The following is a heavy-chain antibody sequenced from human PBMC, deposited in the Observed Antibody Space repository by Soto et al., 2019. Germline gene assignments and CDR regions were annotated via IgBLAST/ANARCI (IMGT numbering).Heavy chain of an antibody. CDR3: AKDMGQDIVVVPAAILPPYGMDV. D-gene: IGHD2-2*02. V-gene: IGHV3-9*01. J-gene: IGHJ6*02. CDR2: ISWNSGSI. CDR1: GGSISSYY. Sequence: LSLTCTVSGGSISSYYWSWIRQPPGKGLEWVSGISWNSGSIGYADSVKGRFTISRDNAKNPLYLQMNSLRAEDTALYYCAKDMGQDIVVVPAAILPPYGMDVWGQGTTVTVSS.